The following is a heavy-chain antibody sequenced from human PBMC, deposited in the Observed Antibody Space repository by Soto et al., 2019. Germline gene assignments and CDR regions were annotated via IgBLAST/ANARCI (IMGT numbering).Heavy chain of an antibody. J-gene: IGHJ6*03. Sequence: QVQLVQSGAEVKKPGASVKVSCKASGYTFTSYGISWVRQAPGQGLEWMGWISAYNGNTNYAQKLQGRATMTTDTSTSTAYMELRSLRSDDTAVYYCASGVTAMDPNPYYYYIGVWGKGTTVTVSS. CDR3: ASGVTAMDPNPYYYYIGV. V-gene: IGHV1-18*01. CDR1: GYTFTSYG. D-gene: IGHD5-18*01. CDR2: ISAYNGNT.